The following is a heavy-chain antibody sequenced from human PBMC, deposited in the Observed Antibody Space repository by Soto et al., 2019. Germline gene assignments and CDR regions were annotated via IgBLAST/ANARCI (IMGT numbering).Heavy chain of an antibody. CDR3: ARELRIVVPAGMDA. Sequence: GGSLRLSCAASGFTFSSYAMHWVRQAPGKGLEWVAVISYDGSNKYYADSVKGRFTISRDNSKNTLYLQMNSLRAEDTAVYYCARELRIVVPAGMDAWAQGTTVTVSS. D-gene: IGHD3-22*01. J-gene: IGHJ6*02. V-gene: IGHV3-30-3*01. CDR1: GFTFSSYA. CDR2: ISYDGSNK.